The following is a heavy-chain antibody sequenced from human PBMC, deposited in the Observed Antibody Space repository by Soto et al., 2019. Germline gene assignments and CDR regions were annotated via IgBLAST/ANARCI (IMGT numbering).Heavy chain of an antibody. CDR1: GYTFTIYG. CDR3: VIRFLGPPDYFDY. CDR2: ISAYNGNT. J-gene: IGHJ4*02. V-gene: IGHV1-18*01. Sequence: ASVNVSCKASGYTFTIYGISWVLQAPGQGLEWMGWISAYNGNTNYAQKLQGRVTMTTDTSTSTAYMELRSLRSDDTAVYYCVIRFLGPPDYFDYWGQGTLVTVSS. D-gene: IGHD3-3*01.